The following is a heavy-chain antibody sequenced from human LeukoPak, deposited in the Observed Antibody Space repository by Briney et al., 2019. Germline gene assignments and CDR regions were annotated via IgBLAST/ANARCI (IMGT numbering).Heavy chain of an antibody. D-gene: IGHD2-21*02. V-gene: IGHV4-4*07. Sequence: PSETLSLTCSVSSGSISNYYWSWIRQPAGKGLEWIGRISTSGSTNYNPSLRSRVTMSVDTSKNQFSLRLTSLTAADTAVYYCATVTDPRYNYFDPWGQGTLVTVSS. CDR3: ATVTDPRYNYFDP. CDR1: SGSISNYY. J-gene: IGHJ5*02. CDR2: ISTSGST.